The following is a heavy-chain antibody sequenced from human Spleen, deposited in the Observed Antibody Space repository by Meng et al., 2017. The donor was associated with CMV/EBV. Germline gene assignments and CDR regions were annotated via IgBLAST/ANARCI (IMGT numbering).Heavy chain of an antibody. D-gene: IGHD2-2*01. Sequence: GESLKISCAASGITFSDAWMSWVRQAPGKGLEWVGRIKSKSDGEETSYAARVKGRFTISRDDSRNTVYLQMNSLTTEDTALYYCTTVIGQYHQDYWGQGTPVTVSS. CDR3: TTVIGQYHQDY. CDR2: IKSKSDGEET. CDR1: GITFSDAW. V-gene: IGHV3-15*05. J-gene: IGHJ4*02.